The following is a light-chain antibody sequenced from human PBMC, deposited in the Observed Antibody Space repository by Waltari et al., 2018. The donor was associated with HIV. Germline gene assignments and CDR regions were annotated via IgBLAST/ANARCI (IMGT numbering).Light chain of an antibody. CDR3: LQALLPPWT. CDR1: QSLLFRNGYNY. CDR2: LGS. V-gene: IGKV2-28*01. J-gene: IGKJ1*01. Sequence: DIVMTQSPRSLPVTPGEPASISCRSSQSLLFRNGYNYVDWYLQKPGQSPQLLIFLGSNRASGVPDRFSGSGSGTDFTLRISRVEAEDVGVYYCLQALLPPWTFGQGTKVEIK.